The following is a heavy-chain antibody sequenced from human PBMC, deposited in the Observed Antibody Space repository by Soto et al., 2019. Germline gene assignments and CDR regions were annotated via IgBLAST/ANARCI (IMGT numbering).Heavy chain of an antibody. CDR2: IHYTGST. CDR1: GASISIGTDY. V-gene: IGHV4-39*01. D-gene: IGHD6-13*01. J-gene: IGHJ4*02. Sequence: PSETLSLTCDVSGASISIGTDYWGWVRQSPGKGLEWIGSIHYTGSTYYTPSFKNRLIMSVDTSKDQFSLKLNSVTAADTAVYYCARGVRGTSSWNTLVDYWGQGTLVTVSS. CDR3: ARGVRGTSSWNTLVDY.